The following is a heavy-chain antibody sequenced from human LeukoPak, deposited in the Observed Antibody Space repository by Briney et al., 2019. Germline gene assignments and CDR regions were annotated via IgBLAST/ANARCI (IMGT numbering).Heavy chain of an antibody. V-gene: IGHV3-30*02. CDR1: GFTFSSYG. D-gene: IGHD2-21*01. J-gene: IGHJ4*02. CDR2: IRYDGSNK. CDR3: ARLDRERYCGGDCYPGGAPFDY. Sequence: GGSLRLSCAASGFTFSSYGMDWVRQAPGKGLEWVAFIRYDGSNKYYADSVKGRFTISRDNSKNTLYLQMNSLRAEDTAVYYCARLDRERYCGGDCYPGGAPFDYWGQGTLVTVSS.